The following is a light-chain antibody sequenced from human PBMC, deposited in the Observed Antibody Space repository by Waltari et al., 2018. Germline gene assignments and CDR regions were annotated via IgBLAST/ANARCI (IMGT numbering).Light chain of an antibody. CDR1: SSDLGSYNL. V-gene: IGLV2-23*02. CDR2: EVS. CDR3: CSYAGSSTSVV. J-gene: IGLJ2*01. Sequence: QSALTQPASVSGSPGQSITISCTGTSSDLGSYNLVSWYQQHPGKAPKLMIYEVSKRPSGVSNRFSGSKSGNTASLTISGLQAEDEADYYCCSYAGSSTSVVFGGGTKLTVL.